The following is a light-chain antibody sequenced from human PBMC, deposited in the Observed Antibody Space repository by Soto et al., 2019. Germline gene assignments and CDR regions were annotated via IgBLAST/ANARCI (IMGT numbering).Light chain of an antibody. J-gene: IGKJ2*01. Sequence: DIQLTQSPSSLSASVGDRVTMTCGASQNINTYLNWYQQKPGKAPKLLIYAASSLQSGVPSRFSGSGSGTDFTLTISSLQPEDFATYYCQQSYSTPYTFGQGTKLEIK. CDR1: QNINTY. CDR3: QQSYSTPYT. CDR2: AAS. V-gene: IGKV1-39*01.